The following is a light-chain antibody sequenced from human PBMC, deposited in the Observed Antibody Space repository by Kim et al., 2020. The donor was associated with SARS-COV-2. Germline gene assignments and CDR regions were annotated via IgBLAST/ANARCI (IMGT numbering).Light chain of an antibody. J-gene: IGLJ2*01. CDR2: QDT. Sequence: VSPGQTASITCFGDKLGDKYACWYQQKPGQSPVLVIYQDTKRPSGIPERFSGSNSGNTATLTISGTQAMDEADYYCQTWDSTTVVFGGGTQLTVL. CDR3: QTWDSTTVV. V-gene: IGLV3-1*01. CDR1: KLGDKY.